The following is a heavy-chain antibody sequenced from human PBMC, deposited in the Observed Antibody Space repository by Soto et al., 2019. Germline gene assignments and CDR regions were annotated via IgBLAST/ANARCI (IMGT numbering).Heavy chain of an antibody. CDR2: IFHSGST. J-gene: IGHJ4*02. D-gene: IGHD1-7*01. Sequence: QVQLQESGPRLVKPSETLSLTCAVSGGSISSSNWWSWVRQPPLKGLEWIGEIFHSGSTNYNPSLKSXDTXSXDKSKNQFSLKLSSVTAADTAVYYCARMIGTTDFDSWGQGTLVTVSS. CDR3: ARMIGTTDFDS. V-gene: IGHV4-4*02. CDR1: GGSISSSNW.